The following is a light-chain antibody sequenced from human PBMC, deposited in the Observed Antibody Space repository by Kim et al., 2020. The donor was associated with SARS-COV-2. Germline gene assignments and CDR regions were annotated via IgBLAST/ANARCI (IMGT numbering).Light chain of an antibody. Sequence: EIVMTQSPATLSVSPGERATISCRASQSVSSNLAWYQQKPGQAPRLLIYGAFTRATGIPARFSGSGSGTEFTLTINSLQSEDFAVYYCQQYKNWPYTFGQGTKLEI. V-gene: IGKV3-15*01. CDR2: GAF. J-gene: IGKJ2*01. CDR3: QQYKNWPYT. CDR1: QSVSSN.